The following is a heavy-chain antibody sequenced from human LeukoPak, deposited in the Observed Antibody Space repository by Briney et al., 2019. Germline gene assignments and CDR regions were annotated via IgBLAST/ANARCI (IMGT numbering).Heavy chain of an antibody. CDR2: FIRMFETS. CDR3: ARGHKDYYYYYMDV. Sequence: ASVKVSCKASGGTFSKYAISWVRQAPGQGLEWMGGFIRMFETSHYAQKFQGRVTITADESTSTVYMELSSLRFEDTAEYYCARGHKDYYYYYMDVWGKGTPVTVSS. J-gene: IGHJ6*03. CDR1: GGTFSKYA. V-gene: IGHV1-69*13.